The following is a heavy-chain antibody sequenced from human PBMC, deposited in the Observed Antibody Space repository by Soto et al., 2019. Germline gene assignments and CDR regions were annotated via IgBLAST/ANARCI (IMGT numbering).Heavy chain of an antibody. Sequence: HPGGSLGLSCAASGFTFSSYGMHWVRQAPGKGLEWVAVISYDGSNKYYADSVKGRFTISRDNAKNSLYLQMNSLRADDTAVYYCVRGRTTVTSIFDYWGQGTLVTVSS. CDR1: GFTFSSYG. J-gene: IGHJ4*02. D-gene: IGHD4-17*01. V-gene: IGHV3-30*03. CDR2: ISYDGSNK. CDR3: VRGRTTVTSIFDY.